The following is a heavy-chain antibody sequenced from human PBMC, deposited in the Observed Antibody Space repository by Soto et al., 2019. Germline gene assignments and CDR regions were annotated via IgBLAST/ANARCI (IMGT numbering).Heavy chain of an antibody. CDR2: ISAYNGNT. CDR3: PRGLIVVDSYYYYGMDV. CDR1: GYTFTSYG. Sequence: QVQLVQSGAEVKKPGASVKVSCKASGYTFTSYGISWVRQAPGQGLAWMGWISAYNGNTNYAQKLQGRVTMTTDSTTSTVYMERRRIRSDHTTGYYYPRGLIVVDSYYYYGMDVWGRGTTVTDS. V-gene: IGHV1-18*04. J-gene: IGHJ6*02. D-gene: IGHD3-22*01.